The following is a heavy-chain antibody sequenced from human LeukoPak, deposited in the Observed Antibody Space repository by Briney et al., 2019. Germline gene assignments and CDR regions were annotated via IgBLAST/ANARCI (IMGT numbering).Heavy chain of an antibody. CDR3: ARDRGGGHMDV. D-gene: IGHD2-15*01. CDR2: IGTTGDT. Sequence: GGSLRLSCAASGFTFTAYDMHWVRQATGKGLEWVSAIGTTGDTYYPGSVKGRFTISRENAKNSLYLQMNSLRAGDTAVYYCARDRGGGHMDVWGKGTTVTISS. J-gene: IGHJ6*03. CDR1: GFTFTAYD. V-gene: IGHV3-13*01.